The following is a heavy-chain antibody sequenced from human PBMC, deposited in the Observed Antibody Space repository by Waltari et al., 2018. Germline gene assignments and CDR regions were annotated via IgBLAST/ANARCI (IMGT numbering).Heavy chain of an antibody. V-gene: IGHV3-74*01. D-gene: IGHD3-22*01. CDR1: GFTFIRYW. CDR3: AREPSPDSSGYFYYYMDV. Sequence: EVQLVESGGGLVQPGGSLRLSCAASGFTFIRYWMHWVRQAPGKGLVLVSRINSDGSGTTYADSVKGRFTISRDNAKNTLYLQLNSLRVEDTAVYYCAREPSPDSSGYFYYYMDVWGKGTTVTVSS. CDR2: INSDGSGT. J-gene: IGHJ6*03.